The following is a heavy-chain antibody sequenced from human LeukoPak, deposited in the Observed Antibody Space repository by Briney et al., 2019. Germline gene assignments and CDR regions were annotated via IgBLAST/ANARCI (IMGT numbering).Heavy chain of an antibody. CDR2: IYYSGST. V-gene: IGHV4-59*08. J-gene: IGHJ4*02. Sequence: SETLSLTCTVSGGSISSYHWSWIRQPPGKGLEWIGYIYYSGSTNYNPSLKSRVTISVDTSKNQFSLKLSSVTAADTAVYYCARHGLYYYDSSGYYDYWGQGTLVTVSS. CDR1: GGSISSYH. D-gene: IGHD3-22*01. CDR3: ARHGLYYYDSSGYYDY.